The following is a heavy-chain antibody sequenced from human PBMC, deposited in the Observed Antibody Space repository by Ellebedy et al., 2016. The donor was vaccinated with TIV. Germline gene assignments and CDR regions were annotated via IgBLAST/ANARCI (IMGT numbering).Heavy chain of an antibody. Sequence: ASVKVSCKASGYTFTKYYIHWVRQAPGQGLEWVGIINPSGGRTTYAQKFQGRVTMTRDTSTSTVYMELSRLRSEDTAVYYCARDLGDSSGYLFDFWGQGTLVTVSS. CDR1: GYTFTKYY. CDR3: ARDLGDSSGYLFDF. V-gene: IGHV1-46*01. CDR2: INPSGGRT. J-gene: IGHJ4*02. D-gene: IGHD3-22*01.